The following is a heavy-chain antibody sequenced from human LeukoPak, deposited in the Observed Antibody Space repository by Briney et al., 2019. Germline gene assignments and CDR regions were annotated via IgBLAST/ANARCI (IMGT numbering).Heavy chain of an antibody. CDR3: ARQSNYYFGS. CDR2: TYYRSKWYN. CDR1: GDSVSINSAA. J-gene: IGHJ4*02. Sequence: SPTLSLTSAIFGDSVSINSAAWNWVRQSPPRGLEWLGSTYYRSKWYNNYAVSVKSRITINPDTSNNQFSLQLNSVTPEDAAVYYCARQSNYYFGSWGQGTLVTVSS. V-gene: IGHV6-1*01. D-gene: IGHD3-10*01.